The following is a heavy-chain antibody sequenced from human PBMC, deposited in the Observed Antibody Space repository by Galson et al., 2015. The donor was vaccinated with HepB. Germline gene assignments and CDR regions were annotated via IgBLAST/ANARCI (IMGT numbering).Heavy chain of an antibody. Sequence: SLRLSCAASGFTFSSYAMHWVRQAPGKGLEWVAVMSYDGSNKYYADSVKGRFTISRDNSKNTLYLQMNSLRAEDTAVYYCAREAGYYDSSGYLDYWGQGTLVTVSS. V-gene: IGHV3-30-3*01. J-gene: IGHJ4*02. D-gene: IGHD3-22*01. CDR1: GFTFSSYA. CDR3: AREAGYYDSSGYLDY. CDR2: MSYDGSNK.